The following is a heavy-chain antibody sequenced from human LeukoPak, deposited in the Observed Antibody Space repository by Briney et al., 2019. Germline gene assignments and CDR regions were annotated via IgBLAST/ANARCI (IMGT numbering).Heavy chain of an antibody. CDR2: IYHNGST. Sequence: SETLSLTCAVSGGSISSSNWWSWVRQPPGKGLEWIGEIYHNGSTNYNPSLKSRVTISVDKSKNQFSLKLSSVTAADTAVYYCARAGGRGVRNFDYWGQGTLVTVSS. D-gene: IGHD3-10*01. CDR1: GGSISSSNW. J-gene: IGHJ4*02. CDR3: ARAGGRGVRNFDY. V-gene: IGHV4-4*02.